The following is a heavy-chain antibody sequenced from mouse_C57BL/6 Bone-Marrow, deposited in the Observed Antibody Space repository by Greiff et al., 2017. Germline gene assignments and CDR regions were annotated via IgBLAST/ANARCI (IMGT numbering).Heavy chain of an antibody. CDR1: GYTFTSYW. CDR3: ASDYYGSSYAMDY. CDR2: IDPSDSYT. V-gene: IGHV1-59*01. J-gene: IGHJ4*01. D-gene: IGHD1-1*01. Sequence: QVQLKQPWAELVRPGTSVKLSCKASGYTFTSYWMHWVKQRPGQGLEWIGVIDPSDSYTNYNQKFKGKATLTVDTSSSTAYMQLSSLTSEDSAVYYCASDYYGSSYAMDYWGQGTSVTVSS.